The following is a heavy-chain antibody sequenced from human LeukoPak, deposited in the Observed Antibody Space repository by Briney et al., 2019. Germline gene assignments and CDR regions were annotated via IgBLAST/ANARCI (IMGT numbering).Heavy chain of an antibody. D-gene: IGHD3-22*01. J-gene: IGHJ4*02. Sequence: PGGSLRLSCAASGFTFSSYGMHWVRQAPGKGLEWVAFIRYDGSNKYYADSVKGRFTISRDNSKNTLYLQMNSLRAEDTAVYYCAKDLVYYYDSSGYRNFDYWGQGTLVTVSS. CDR2: IRYDGSNK. V-gene: IGHV3-30*02. CDR1: GFTFSSYG. CDR3: AKDLVYYYDSSGYRNFDY.